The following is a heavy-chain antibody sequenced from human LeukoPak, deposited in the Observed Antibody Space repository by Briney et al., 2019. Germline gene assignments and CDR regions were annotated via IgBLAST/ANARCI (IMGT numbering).Heavy chain of an antibody. CDR2: ISGSGGTA. D-gene: IGHD3-10*01. J-gene: IGHJ4*02. V-gene: IGHV3-23*01. Sequence: GGSLRLSCAASGFTFSSYSMNWVRQAPGKGLEWVSAISGSGGTAYYADSVKGRFTISRDNSKNTLYLQMNSLRAEDTAVYYCAKPLTLTMVIPFDYWGQGTLVTVSS. CDR3: AKPLTLTMVIPFDY. CDR1: GFTFSSYS.